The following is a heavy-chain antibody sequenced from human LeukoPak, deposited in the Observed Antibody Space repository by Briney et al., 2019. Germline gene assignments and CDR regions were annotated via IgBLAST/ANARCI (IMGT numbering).Heavy chain of an antibody. CDR1: GSTFSSYS. J-gene: IGHJ4*02. Sequence: GGSLRLSCAASGSTFSSYSMNWVRQAPGKGLEWVSYISISSDTIYYADSVKGRFTISRDNAKNSLFLQMNSLRDEDTAVYYCARAYSGSYSPADYWGQGTLVTVSS. V-gene: IGHV3-48*02. D-gene: IGHD1-26*01. CDR2: ISISSDTI. CDR3: ARAYSGSYSPADY.